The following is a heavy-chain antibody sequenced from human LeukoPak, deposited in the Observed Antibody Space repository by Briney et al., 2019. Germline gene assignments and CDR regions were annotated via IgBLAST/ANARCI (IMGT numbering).Heavy chain of an antibody. D-gene: IGHD4-23*01. J-gene: IGHJ4*02. CDR1: GFTVSTNY. CDR2: ISSSSSYI. CDR3: ARTYGGNSLVDY. V-gene: IGHV3-21*01. Sequence: GGSLRLSCAASGFTVSTNYMSWVRQAPGKGLEWVSSISSSSSYIYYADSVKGRFTISRDNAKNSLYLQMNSLRAEDTAVYYCARTYGGNSLVDYWGQGTLVTVSS.